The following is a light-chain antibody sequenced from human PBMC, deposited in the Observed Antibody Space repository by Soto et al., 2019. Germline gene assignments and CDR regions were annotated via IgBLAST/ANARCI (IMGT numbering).Light chain of an antibody. Sequence: EIVMTQSPATLSVSPGERATLSCRASQSVSNNLAWYQQKPGQAPRLLIYGASTRATGIPARFSGSRSGTEFTLTISSLQSEDFAVYYCQQYNTWSPLTFGGGTKVETK. J-gene: IGKJ4*01. V-gene: IGKV3-15*01. CDR2: GAS. CDR1: QSVSNN. CDR3: QQYNTWSPLT.